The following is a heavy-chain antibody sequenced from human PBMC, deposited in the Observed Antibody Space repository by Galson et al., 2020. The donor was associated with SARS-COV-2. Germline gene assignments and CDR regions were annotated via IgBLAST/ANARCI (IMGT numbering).Heavy chain of an antibody. V-gene: IGHV4-34*01. CDR2: IDHSGST. CDR3: ARARYGDHIMHV. D-gene: IGHD4-17*01. J-gene: IGHJ6*02. CDR1: GGSFINYY. Sequence: SETLSLTCAVYGGSFINYYWTWIRQSPGRGLEWIGEIDHSGSTNYNPSLESRVTISVDPSKNQFSLKLTSVTAADTAVYYCARARYGDHIMHVWDRGTKVTVSS.